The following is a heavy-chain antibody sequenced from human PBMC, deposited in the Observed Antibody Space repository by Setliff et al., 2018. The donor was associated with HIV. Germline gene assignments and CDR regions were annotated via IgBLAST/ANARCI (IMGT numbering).Heavy chain of an antibody. CDR2: LSGNGDGT. D-gene: IGHD3-9*01. CDR3: AKITGTTGYFDY. CDR1: GFSISSDYY. J-gene: IGHJ4*02. V-gene: IGHV3-23*01. Sequence: ETLSLTCSVSGFSISSDYYWNWVRQAPGKGLEWISTLSGNGDGTDYADSVKGRFTISRDNSKNTLYLQMSGLRAEDTAIYYCAKITGTTGYFDYWGQGTLVTVSS.